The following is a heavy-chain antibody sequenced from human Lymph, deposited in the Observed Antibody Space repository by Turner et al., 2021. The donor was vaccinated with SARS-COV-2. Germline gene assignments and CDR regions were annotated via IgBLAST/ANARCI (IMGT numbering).Heavy chain of an antibody. CDR1: GFTFSSYA. CDR3: AKNEMAMIVVVITLFDY. V-gene: IGHV3-23*01. D-gene: IGHD3-22*01. Sequence: EVQLLESGGGLVQPGGSLRLSWPAAGFTFSSYAMGWVRQAPGKGLEWVATISGSGGSTYYADSVKGRFTISRDNSKNTLYLQMNSLRAEDTGVYYCAKNEMAMIVVVITLFDYWGQGTLVTVSS. CDR2: ISGSGGST. J-gene: IGHJ4*02.